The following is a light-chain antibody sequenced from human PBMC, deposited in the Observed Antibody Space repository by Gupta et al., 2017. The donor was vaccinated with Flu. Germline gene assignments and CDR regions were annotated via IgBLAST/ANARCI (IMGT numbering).Light chain of an antibody. CDR2: EVS. V-gene: IGLV2-18*03. Sequence: QSALTQPPSVSGSPGQSVTISCTGTSSDVGNYNRVSWYQQPPDTAPKLMIYEVSNRPSGVPDRFSGSKSGNTASLTTSGLQAEDEADYYCTSYTSSYTYLFGTGTKVTVL. J-gene: IGLJ1*01. CDR1: SSDVGNYNR. CDR3: TSYTSSYTYL.